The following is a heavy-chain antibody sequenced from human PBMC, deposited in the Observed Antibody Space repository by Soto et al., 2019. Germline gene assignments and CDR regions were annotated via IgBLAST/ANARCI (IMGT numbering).Heavy chain of an antibody. Sequence: EVQLLESGGGLVQSGGSLRLSCAASGFTFSSYGMTWVRQAPGKGLEWVSFSSATGAGTYYADSVKGRFTISRDNSKNTLYLQMTSLRADDTAVYYCAKDRRAGGNYGFDSDFWGQGALVIVSS. D-gene: IGHD1-7*01. CDR2: SSATGAGT. J-gene: IGHJ4*02. V-gene: IGHV3-23*01. CDR3: AKDRRAGGNYGFDSDF. CDR1: GFTFSSYG.